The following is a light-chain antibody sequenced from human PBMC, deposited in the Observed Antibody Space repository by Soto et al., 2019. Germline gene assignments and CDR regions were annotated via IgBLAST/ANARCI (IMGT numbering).Light chain of an antibody. J-gene: IGLJ1*01. CDR1: SSDVGGYNY. V-gene: IGLV2-14*01. Sequence: QSAVTQPASVSGSPGQSITISCTGTSSDVGGYNYVSWYQQHPGKAPKLMIYDVSNRPSGVSNRFSDSKSGNTASLTISGLQAEDEADYYCSSYTSSSTYVLGTGTKVTVL. CDR2: DVS. CDR3: SSYTSSSTYV.